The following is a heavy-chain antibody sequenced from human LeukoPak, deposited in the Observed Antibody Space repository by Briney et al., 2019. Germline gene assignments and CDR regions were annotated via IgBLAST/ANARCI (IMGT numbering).Heavy chain of an antibody. D-gene: IGHD3-22*01. Sequence: SETLSLTCAVYGGSFSGYYWGWIRQPPGKGLEWIGSIYYSGSTYYNPSLKSRVTISVDTSKNQFSLKLSSVTAADTAVYYCARHLSAYYYDSSGYLNWFDPWGQGTLVTVSS. V-gene: IGHV4-39*01. CDR3: ARHLSAYYYDSSGYLNWFDP. CDR1: GGSFSGYY. CDR2: IYYSGST. J-gene: IGHJ5*02.